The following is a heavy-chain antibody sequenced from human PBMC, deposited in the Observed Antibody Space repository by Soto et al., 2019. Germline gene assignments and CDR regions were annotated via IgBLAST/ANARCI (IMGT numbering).Heavy chain of an antibody. D-gene: IGHD7-27*01. CDR3: ARAEDWGIHDY. CDR1: GYTFINYH. J-gene: IGHJ4*02. Sequence: QVQLVQSGAEVKKPGASVRNSCKASGYTFINYHIHWVRQAPGQGLEWMGIINPSGATTTYAQRFHDRVIMTRDIPTSTVYMELSSLSSVDTAVYYCARAEDWGIHDYWGQGTLVTVSS. V-gene: IGHV1-46*03. CDR2: INPSGATT.